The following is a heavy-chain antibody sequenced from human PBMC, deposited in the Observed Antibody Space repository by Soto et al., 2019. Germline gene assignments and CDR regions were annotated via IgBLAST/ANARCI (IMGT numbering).Heavy chain of an antibody. CDR1: GYSFASCF. J-gene: IGHJ3*02. D-gene: IGHD4-17*01. CDR3: ARINYGVGRAFDI. Sequence: ASVKVSCKASGYSFASCFLNWVRQAPGQGLEWMVIINPNDGTTTYAPKFQGSVTMTRDTSTNTVYMELTSLRSEDTAVYFCARINYGVGRAFDIWGQGTMVTVSS. V-gene: IGHV1-46*01. CDR2: INPNDGTT.